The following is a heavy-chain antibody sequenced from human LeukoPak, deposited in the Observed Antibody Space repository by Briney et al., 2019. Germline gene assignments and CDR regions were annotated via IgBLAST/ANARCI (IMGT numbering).Heavy chain of an antibody. CDR3: ARAQRGYCSSTSCYYAWFDP. Sequence: SETLSLTCTVSGGSLSSYYGSWIRQPPGKGLEWIGYIYYSGSTNYNPSLKSRVTISVDTSKNQFSLKLSSVTAADTAVYYCARAQRGYCSSTSCYYAWFDPWGQGTLVTVSS. J-gene: IGHJ5*02. CDR1: GGSLSSYY. V-gene: IGHV4-59*01. D-gene: IGHD2-2*01. CDR2: IYYSGST.